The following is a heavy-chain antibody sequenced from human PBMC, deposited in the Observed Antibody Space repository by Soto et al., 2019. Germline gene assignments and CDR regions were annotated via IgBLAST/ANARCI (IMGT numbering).Heavy chain of an antibody. D-gene: IGHD6-19*01. CDR3: STSSSCWRNWFDP. CDR2: IYYSGNT. J-gene: IGHJ5*02. Sequence: PSETLSLTCAVSGVSISSGDYSWSLIRQPPGRGLEWIGHIYYSGNTHYSPSLKSRVSISLDRSKNQFSLKLTSVTAADTAVYYFSTSSSCWRNWFDPWGQGILVTVSS. V-gene: IGHV4-30-2*01. CDR1: GVSISSGDYS.